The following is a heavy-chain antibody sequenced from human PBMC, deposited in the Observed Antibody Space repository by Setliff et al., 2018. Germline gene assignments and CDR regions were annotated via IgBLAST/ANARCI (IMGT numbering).Heavy chain of an antibody. Sequence: PGGSLRLSCVASGFTISNYWMAWVRQAPGKGLEWVADIRPDGTNKYYMDSVEGRFTISRDNSKNSVYHQRNSLRAEDTALYHCAREVWTIYDKSWSGYMDLWGQGTQVTVSS. CDR1: GFTISNYW. D-gene: IGHD3-3*01. CDR3: AREVWTIYDKSWSGYMDL. CDR2: IRPDGTNK. J-gene: IGHJ5*02. V-gene: IGHV3-7*03.